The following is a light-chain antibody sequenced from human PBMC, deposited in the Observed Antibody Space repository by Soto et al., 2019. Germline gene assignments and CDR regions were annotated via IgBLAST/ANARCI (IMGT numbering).Light chain of an antibody. CDR2: GAS. CDR1: QSVGSN. Sequence: ELVMTQSPATLSVSPGERAYLSCRASQSVGSNLAWYQQTAGQAPRLLIYGASTRATGIPARFSGSGSGTEFTLTISSLQSEDFAVYSCQQYTNWPYTFGQGTKLEIK. V-gene: IGKV3-15*01. J-gene: IGKJ2*01. CDR3: QQYTNWPYT.